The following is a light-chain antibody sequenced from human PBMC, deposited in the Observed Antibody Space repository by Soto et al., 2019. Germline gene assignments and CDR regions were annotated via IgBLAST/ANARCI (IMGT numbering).Light chain of an antibody. Sequence: DIQMTQSPSSLSASVGDRVTITCRASQSISSYLNWYQQKPGKAPKLLIYAASSLQSGVPSRFSGSGSGTDFLRTISSLQPEDFATYYCQQSYSTPYTFGQGTKLEIK. CDR3: QQSYSTPYT. CDR1: QSISSY. CDR2: AAS. J-gene: IGKJ2*01. V-gene: IGKV1-39*01.